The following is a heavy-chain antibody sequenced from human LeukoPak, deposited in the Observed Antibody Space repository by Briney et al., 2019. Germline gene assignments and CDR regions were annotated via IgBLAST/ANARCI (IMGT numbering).Heavy chain of an antibody. D-gene: IGHD6-13*01. CDR2: ISYDGSNK. J-gene: IGHJ4*02. V-gene: IGHV3-30-3*01. CDR3: ARMYRAGVAAADGLDY. Sequence: GGSLRLSCAASGFTFSSYAMHWVRQAPGKGLEWVAVISYDGSNKYYADSVKGRFTISRDNAKNSLYLQMNSLRAEDTAVYYCARMYRAGVAAADGLDYWGQGTLVTVSS. CDR1: GFTFSSYA.